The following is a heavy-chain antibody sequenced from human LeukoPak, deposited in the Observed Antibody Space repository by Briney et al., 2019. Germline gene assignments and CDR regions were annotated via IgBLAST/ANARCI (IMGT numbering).Heavy chain of an antibody. V-gene: IGHV3-7*01. CDR2: IKQDGSEK. CDR1: GFTFRSYL. Sequence: GGSLRLSCAASGFTFRSYLMNWVRQAPGKGLEWVANIKQDGSEKYYVDSVKGRFTISRDNARNSLYLQMNSLRAEDTAVYYCARVGGFCSSTTCYGNLGMDVWGHGTTVTVSS. CDR3: ARVGGFCSSTTCYGNLGMDV. D-gene: IGHD2-2*01. J-gene: IGHJ6*02.